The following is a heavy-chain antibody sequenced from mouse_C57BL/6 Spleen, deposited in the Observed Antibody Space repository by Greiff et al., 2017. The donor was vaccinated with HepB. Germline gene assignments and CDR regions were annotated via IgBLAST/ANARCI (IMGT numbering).Heavy chain of an antibody. Sequence: VQLQQSGPGLVKPSQSLSLTCSVTGYSITSGYYWNWIRQFPGNKLEWMGYISYDGSNNYNPSLKNRISITRDTSKNQFFLKLNSVTTEDTATYYCARDYDYHYFDYWGQGTTLTVSS. J-gene: IGHJ2*01. D-gene: IGHD2-4*01. CDR3: ARDYDYHYFDY. CDR2: ISYDGSN. V-gene: IGHV3-6*01. CDR1: GYSITSGYY.